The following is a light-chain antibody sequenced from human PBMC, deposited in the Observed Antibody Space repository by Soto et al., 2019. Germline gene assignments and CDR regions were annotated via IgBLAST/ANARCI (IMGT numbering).Light chain of an antibody. CDR2: EVS. CDR3: SSYTSSTTVV. Sequence: QSVLTQPASVSGSPGQSITISCTGTSSDVGGYNRVSWYQQPPGTAPKLMIYEVSNRPSGVPDRFSGSKSGNTASLTISGLQAEDEADYYCSSYTSSTTVVFGGGTKLTVL. J-gene: IGLJ2*01. CDR1: SSDVGGYNR. V-gene: IGLV2-18*02.